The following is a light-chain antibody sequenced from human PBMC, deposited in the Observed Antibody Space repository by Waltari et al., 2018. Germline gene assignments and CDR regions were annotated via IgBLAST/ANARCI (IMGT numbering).Light chain of an antibody. CDR3: CSYAGLGTYV. Sequence: QSGLTQPASVSGSPGQSIPISCPGTSSDVGNYNLVSWYQQYPGKAPKLMIYETTKRTSGVSDRFSGSKSGNTASLTISGLQAEDEADYYCCSYAGLGTYVFGTGTKVTVL. V-gene: IGLV2-23*01. CDR2: ETT. CDR1: SSDVGNYNL. J-gene: IGLJ1*01.